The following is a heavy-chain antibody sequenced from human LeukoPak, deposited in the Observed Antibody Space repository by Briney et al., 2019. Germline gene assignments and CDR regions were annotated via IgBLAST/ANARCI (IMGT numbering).Heavy chain of an antibody. J-gene: IGHJ4*02. CDR2: IRGNGGST. V-gene: IGHV3-23*01. Sequence: GGSLRLSCVASGFSFSSYVMNWVRQAPGRGLEWVSAIRGNGGSTYYADCVKGRFNISRDNSKNTVSLQMNSLRAEDTAVYYCAKGIELWLTYFDHWGQGTLVTASS. CDR3: AKGIELWLTYFDH. CDR1: GFSFSSYV. D-gene: IGHD5-18*01.